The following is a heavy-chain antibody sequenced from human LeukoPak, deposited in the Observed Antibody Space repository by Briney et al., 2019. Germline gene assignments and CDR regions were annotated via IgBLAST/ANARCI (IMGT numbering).Heavy chain of an antibody. CDR1: GGSIISGGYY. CDR3: ARGGPYCSSTSCLTYYYYGMDV. D-gene: IGHD2-2*01. CDR2: IYYSGST. Sequence: TLSLTCTVSGGSIISGGYYWSWIRQHPGKGLEWIGYIYYSGSTYYNPSLKSRVTISVDTSKNQFSLTLRSVTAADTAVYYCARGGPYCSSTSCLTYYYYGMDVWGQGTTVTVSS. J-gene: IGHJ6*02. V-gene: IGHV4-31*03.